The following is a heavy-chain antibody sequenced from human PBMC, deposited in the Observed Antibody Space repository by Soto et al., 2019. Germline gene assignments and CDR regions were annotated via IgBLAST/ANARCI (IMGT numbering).Heavy chain of an antibody. CDR3: ARSSGGVFGIIIECSNWFGS. J-gene: IGHJ5*01. CDR2: INPNGGST. D-gene: IGHD3-10*01. V-gene: IGHV1-46*01. Sequence: ASVKVSCKAPEDTFTSYYINWVRQAPGQGLEWMGIINPNGGSTRYAQKFQGRVTFTRDTPASTVYLELRSLRSDDTAFYYCARSSGGVFGIIIECSNWFGSWGQVTLVTVCS. CDR1: EDTFTSYY.